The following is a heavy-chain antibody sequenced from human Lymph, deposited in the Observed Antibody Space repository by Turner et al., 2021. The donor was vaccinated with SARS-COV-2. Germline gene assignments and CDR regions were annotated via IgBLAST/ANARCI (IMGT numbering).Heavy chain of an antibody. CDR3: ARDLGTYGMDV. D-gene: IGHD6-13*01. V-gene: IGHV3-53*02. Sequence: EVQLVETGGGLIQPGGSLRLPCAASGIIVSRNYMNWVRQAPGKGLEWVSVSYSGGTTYYADSVKGRFTISRDNSKNTLYLQMNSLRVEDTAVYYCARDLGTYGMDVWGQGTTVTVSS. CDR1: GIIVSRNY. CDR2: SYSGGTT. J-gene: IGHJ6*02.